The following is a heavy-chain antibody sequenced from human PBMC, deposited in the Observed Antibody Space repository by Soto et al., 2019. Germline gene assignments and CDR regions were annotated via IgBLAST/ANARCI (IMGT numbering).Heavy chain of an antibody. CDR2: INAGNGNT. CDR1: GYTFTSYA. CDR3: AGSIRLAGDY. Sequence: QVQLVQSGAEVKKPGASVKVSCKASGYTFTSYAMHWVRQAPGQRLEWMGWINAGNGNTKYSQNFQGRVTITRDTAASAAYMELSSLSSEETAVYYCAGSIRLAGDYWGQGTLVTVSS. J-gene: IGHJ4*02. V-gene: IGHV1-3*01.